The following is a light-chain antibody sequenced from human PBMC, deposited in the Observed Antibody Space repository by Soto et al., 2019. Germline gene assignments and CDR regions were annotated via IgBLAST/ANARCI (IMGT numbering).Light chain of an antibody. CDR3: AVWDDSLNGFP. V-gene: IGLV1-44*01. CDR2: SNN. J-gene: IGLJ1*01. Sequence: QSVLTQPPSASRTPGQRITISCSGSTSNIGRNTVNWYQQLPGTAPKLLIHSNNLRPSGVPDRFSGSKSGTSASLAISGLQSEDEADYYCAVWDDSLNGFPFGAGTKLTVL. CDR1: TSNIGRNT.